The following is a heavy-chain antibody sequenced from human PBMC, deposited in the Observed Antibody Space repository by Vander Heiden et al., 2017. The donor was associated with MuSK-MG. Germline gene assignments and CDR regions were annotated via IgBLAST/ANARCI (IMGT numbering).Heavy chain of an antibody. J-gene: IGHJ4*02. V-gene: IGHV3-23*01. CDR3: AKYRIAAAGVDY. D-gene: IGHD6-13*01. Sequence: EVQLLESGGGLVQPGGSLSLSRAAAGFTFSSYARRWFRQAPGKGLDGLSAISGSGGSTYYADSVKGRFTISRDNSKNTLYLQMNSLRAEDTAVYYCAKYRIAAAGVDYWGQGTLVTVSS. CDR2: ISGSGGST. CDR1: GFTFSSYA.